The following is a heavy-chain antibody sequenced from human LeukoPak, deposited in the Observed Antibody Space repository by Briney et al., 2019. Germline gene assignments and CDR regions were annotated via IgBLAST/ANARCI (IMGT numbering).Heavy chain of an antibody. CDR2: IYYSGST. CDR3: ARHVDTAVVYYYYYYGMDV. Sequence: SETLSLTCTVSGGSISSYYWSWIRQPPGKGLEWIGYIYYSGSTNYNPSLKSRVTISVDTSKNQFSLKLSSVTAADTAVYYCARHVDTAVVYYYYYYGMDVWGQGTTVTVSS. D-gene: IGHD5-18*01. CDR1: GGSISSYY. V-gene: IGHV4-59*08. J-gene: IGHJ6*02.